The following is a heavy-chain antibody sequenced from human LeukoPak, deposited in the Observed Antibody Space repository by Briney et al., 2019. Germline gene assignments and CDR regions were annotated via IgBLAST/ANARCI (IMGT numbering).Heavy chain of an antibody. Sequence: GGSLRLSCAASGFTFSSYSMNWVRQAPGKGLEWVSFISSSRSYIYYADSVKGRFTISRDNAKNSLYLQMNSLRAEDTAVYYCARGRDGYNLVDAFDIWGQGIMVTVSS. V-gene: IGHV3-21*01. CDR2: ISSSRSYI. D-gene: IGHD5-24*01. CDR3: ARGRDGYNLVDAFDI. CDR1: GFTFSSYS. J-gene: IGHJ3*02.